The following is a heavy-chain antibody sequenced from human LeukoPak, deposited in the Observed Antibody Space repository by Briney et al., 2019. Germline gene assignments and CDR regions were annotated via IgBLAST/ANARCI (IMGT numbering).Heavy chain of an antibody. J-gene: IGHJ4*02. CDR3: ARIFYDILTGYFYYFDY. CDR1: GYTFTGYY. Sequence: GASVKVSCKASGYTFTGYYMHWVRQAPGQGLEWMGWINPNSGGTNYAQKFQGRVTMTRDMSISTAYMELSRLRSDDTAVYYCARIFYDILTGYFYYFDYWGQGTLVTVSS. D-gene: IGHD3-9*01. CDR2: INPNSGGT. V-gene: IGHV1-2*02.